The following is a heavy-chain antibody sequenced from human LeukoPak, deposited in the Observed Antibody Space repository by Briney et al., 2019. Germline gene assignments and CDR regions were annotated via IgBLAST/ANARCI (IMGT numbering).Heavy chain of an antibody. CDR1: GGSISSNNW. CDR2: IYHSGST. V-gene: IGHV4-4*02. Sequence: PSGTLSLTCAVSGGSISSNNWWSWVRQPLGKGLVWIGEIYHSGSTNYNPSLKSRVTISVDKSKNQFSLKLSSVTAADTAVYYCARIYGSGSYYGLSYWGQGTLVTVSS. D-gene: IGHD3-10*01. J-gene: IGHJ4*02. CDR3: ARIYGSGSYYGLSY.